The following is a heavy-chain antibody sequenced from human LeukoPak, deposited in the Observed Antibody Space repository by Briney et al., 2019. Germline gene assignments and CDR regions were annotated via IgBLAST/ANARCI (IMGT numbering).Heavy chain of an antibody. J-gene: IGHJ5*02. CDR1: GFTFRSYW. V-gene: IGHV4-39*01. Sequence: GSLRLSCAASGFTFRSYWMSWVRQPPGKGLEWIGSIYDSGSTYYNPSLKSRVTISVDTPKNQFSLKLNSVTAADTAVYYCARHYGPWGQGTLVTVSS. CDR2: IYDSGST. CDR3: ARHYGP. D-gene: IGHD3-10*01.